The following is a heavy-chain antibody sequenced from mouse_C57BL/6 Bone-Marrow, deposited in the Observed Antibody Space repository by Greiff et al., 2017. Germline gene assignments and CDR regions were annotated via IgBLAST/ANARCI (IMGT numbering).Heavy chain of an antibody. CDR3: ATWGYYGSSDTRFDY. D-gene: IGHD1-1*01. V-gene: IGHV1-55*01. J-gene: IGHJ2*01. Sequence: QVQLQQPGAELVRPGASVKMSCKASGYTFTSYWITWVKQRPGQGLEWIGDIFPGSGSTNYNEKFKSKATLTEDTSSSTAYMQLSSLTSEDSAVYYGATWGYYGSSDTRFDYWGQGTTLTVSS. CDR2: IFPGSGST. CDR1: GYTFTSYW.